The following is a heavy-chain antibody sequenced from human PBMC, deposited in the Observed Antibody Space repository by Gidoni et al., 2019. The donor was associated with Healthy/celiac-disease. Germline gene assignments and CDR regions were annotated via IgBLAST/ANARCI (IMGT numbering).Heavy chain of an antibody. V-gene: IGHV3-9*01. Sequence: EVQLVESGGGLVQPGRSLRLSCAASGFTFDDYAMHWVRQAPGKGLEWVSGISWNSGSIGYADSVKGRFTISRDNAKNSLYLQMNSLRAEDTALYYCAKDKRSGTPYYGMDVWGQGTTVTVSS. J-gene: IGHJ6*02. CDR3: AKDKRSGTPYYGMDV. CDR1: GFTFDDYA. CDR2: ISWNSGSI. D-gene: IGHD1-1*01.